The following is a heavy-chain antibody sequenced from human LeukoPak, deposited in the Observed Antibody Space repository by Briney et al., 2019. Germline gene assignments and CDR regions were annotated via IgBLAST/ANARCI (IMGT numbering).Heavy chain of an antibody. D-gene: IGHD2-15*01. J-gene: IGHJ6*02. CDR1: GYSFTSYW. V-gene: IGHV5-51*01. Sequence: HGESLKISCKGSGYSFTSYWIGWVRQMPGKGLEWMGIICPGDSDTRYCPSFQGQVTISADKSISTAYLQWSSLKASDTAMYYCARQAPPDSPGYYYYGMDVWGQGTTVTVSS. CDR2: ICPGDSDT. CDR3: ARQAPPDSPGYYYYGMDV.